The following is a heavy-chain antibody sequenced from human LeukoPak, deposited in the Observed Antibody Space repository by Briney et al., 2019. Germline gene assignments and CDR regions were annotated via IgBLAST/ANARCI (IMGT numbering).Heavy chain of an antibody. CDR1: GYTFTSYD. J-gene: IGHJ6*03. CDR2: MNPNSGNT. CDR3: ARGPYSSSAYYYYYMDV. Sequence: ASVKVSCKASGYTFTSYDINWVRQATGQGLEWMGWMNPNSGNTGYAQKLQGRVTITRNTSISTAYMELSSLRSDDTAVYYCARGPYSSSAYYYYYMDVWGKGTTVTVSS. V-gene: IGHV1-8*03. D-gene: IGHD6-6*01.